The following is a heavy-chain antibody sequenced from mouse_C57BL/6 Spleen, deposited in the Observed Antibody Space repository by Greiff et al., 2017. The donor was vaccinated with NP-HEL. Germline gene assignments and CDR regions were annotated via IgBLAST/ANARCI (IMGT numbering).Heavy chain of an antibody. CDR1: GYSITSGYY. D-gene: IGHD2-3*01. V-gene: IGHV3-6*01. CDR2: ISYDGSN. J-gene: IGHJ2*01. Sequence: EVKLMESGPGLVKPSQSLSLTCSVTGYSITSGYYWNWIRQFPGNKLEWMGYISYDGSNNYNPSLKNRISITRDTSKNQFFLKLNSVTTEDTATYYCARESGLLQRVGYFDYWGQGTTLTVSS. CDR3: ARESGLLQRVGYFDY.